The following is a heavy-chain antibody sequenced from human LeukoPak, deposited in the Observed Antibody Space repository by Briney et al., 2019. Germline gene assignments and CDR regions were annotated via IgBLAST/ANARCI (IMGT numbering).Heavy chain of an antibody. CDR3: AKSPYYYDSSGYYYALYYFDY. CDR1: GFTFSSYA. D-gene: IGHD3-22*01. V-gene: IGHV3-23*01. Sequence: GGSLRLSCATSGFTFSSYAMSWVRQAPGKGLEWVSAISGSGGSTYYADSVKGRFTISRDNSKNTLYLQMNSLRAEDTAVYYCAKSPYYYDSSGYYYALYYFDYWGQGTLVTVSS. CDR2: ISGSGGST. J-gene: IGHJ4*02.